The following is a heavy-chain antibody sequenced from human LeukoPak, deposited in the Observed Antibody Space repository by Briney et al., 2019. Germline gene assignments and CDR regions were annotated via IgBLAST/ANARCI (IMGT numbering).Heavy chain of an antibody. V-gene: IGHV3-21*01. D-gene: IGHD2-2*01. CDR3: ARDLPRGVVPAVIDY. J-gene: IGHJ4*02. CDR2: ISSSSSYI. CDR1: GFTFSSYS. Sequence: PGGSLRLSCAASGFTFSSYSMNWVRQAPGKGLEWVSSISSSSSYIYYADSVKGRFTISRDNAKNSLYLQMNSLRAEDTAVYYCARDLPRGVVPAVIDYWGQGTLVTVSS.